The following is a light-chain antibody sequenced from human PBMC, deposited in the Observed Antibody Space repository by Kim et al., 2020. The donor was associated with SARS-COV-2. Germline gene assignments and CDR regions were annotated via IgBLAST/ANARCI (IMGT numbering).Light chain of an antibody. CDR3: SSYRGSSNFI. J-gene: IGLJ2*01. CDR1: RIDVVCQHY. V-gene: IGLV2-8*01. Sequence: GHTPPISCTSPRIDVVCQHYFSWFQQHPTRAPTLIIFEVNTRPAGVPPRFSRSKSGNTASLTVSELQAEDAADSYCSSYRGSSNFIFGGGTQLTVL. CDR2: EVN.